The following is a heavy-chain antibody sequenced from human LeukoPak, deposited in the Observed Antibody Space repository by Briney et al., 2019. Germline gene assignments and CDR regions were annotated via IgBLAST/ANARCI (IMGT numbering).Heavy chain of an antibody. D-gene: IGHD2/OR15-2a*01. CDR3: ARVVGNSPDY. V-gene: IGHV6-1*01. CDR1: GDSVSSNSAA. Sequence: SQTLSLTCAISGDSVSSNSAAWNWIRQSPSRGLEWLGRTYYRSKWSTDYAVFVKSRITINPDTSKNQFSLHLKSVTPEDTAAYYCARVVGNSPDYWGQGTLVTVSS. CDR2: TYYRSKWST. J-gene: IGHJ4*02.